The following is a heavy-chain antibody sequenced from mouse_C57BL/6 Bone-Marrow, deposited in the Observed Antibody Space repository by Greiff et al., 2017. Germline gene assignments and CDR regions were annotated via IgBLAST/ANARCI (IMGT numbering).Heavy chain of an antibody. V-gene: IGHV1-64*01. CDR1: GYTFTSYW. J-gene: IGHJ3*01. Sequence: QVQLQQPGAELVKPGASVKLSCKASGYTFTSYWMHWVKQRPGQGLEWIGMIHPNSGSTNYNEKFKSKATLTVDKSSSTAYMQLSSLTSEDSAVYYCAMYDYGSSSAWFAYWGQGTLVTVSA. CDR2: IHPNSGST. D-gene: IGHD1-1*01. CDR3: AMYDYGSSSAWFAY.